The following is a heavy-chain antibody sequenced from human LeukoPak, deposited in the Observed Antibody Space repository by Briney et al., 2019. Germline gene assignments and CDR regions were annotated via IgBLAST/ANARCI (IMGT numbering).Heavy chain of an antibody. CDR3: AKGPSCQVGGNYYYYMDV. D-gene: IGHD1-26*01. V-gene: IGHV3-33*06. Sequence: GGSLRLSCAASGFTFSSYGMHWVRLAPGKGLEWVAVIWYDGSNKYYADSVKGRFTISRDSSKNTLYLQMNSLRAEDTAVYYCAKGPSCQVGGNYYYYMDVWGKGTTVTVSS. J-gene: IGHJ6*03. CDR2: IWYDGSNK. CDR1: GFTFSSYG.